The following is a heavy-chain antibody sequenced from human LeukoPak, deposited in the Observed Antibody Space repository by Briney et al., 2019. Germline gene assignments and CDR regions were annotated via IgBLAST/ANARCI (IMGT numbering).Heavy chain of an antibody. CDR1: GCSISSYY. Sequence: SETLSLTCTLSGCSISSYYWSWIRQSPGKGLEWIGYIYDSGSTNYNPSLKSRVTISVDTSRSQFSLKLSSVTAADTAVYYCAREDYNILTGSGDNWFDPWGQGTLVTVSS. J-gene: IGHJ5*02. CDR2: IYDSGST. V-gene: IGHV4-59*01. CDR3: AREDYNILTGSGDNWFDP. D-gene: IGHD3-9*01.